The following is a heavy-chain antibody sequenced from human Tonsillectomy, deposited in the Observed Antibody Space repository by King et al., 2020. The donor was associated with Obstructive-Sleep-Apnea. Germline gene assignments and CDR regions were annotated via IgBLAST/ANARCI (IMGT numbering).Heavy chain of an antibody. V-gene: IGHV3-15*01. CDR1: GFTFSNAW. J-gene: IGHJ4*02. CDR3: IRRPDY. CDR2: IKRKIDGETT. Sequence: QLVESGGGLVKPGGSLRLSCVVSGFTFSNAWMSWVRQAPGKGLEWVGRIKRKIDGETTDYAAPVKGRFTISRDDSKNTLYLQMNSLKTEDTAVYYCIRRPDYWGQGTLVIVSS.